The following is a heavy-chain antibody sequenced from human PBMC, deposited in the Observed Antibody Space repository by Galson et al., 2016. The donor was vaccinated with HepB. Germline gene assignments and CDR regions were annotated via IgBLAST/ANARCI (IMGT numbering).Heavy chain of an antibody. CDR1: GFSLNTSGVV. CDR2: IYWDDDK. CDR3: AHWNMESSSWWPGHCYYMDV. V-gene: IGHV2-5*02. D-gene: IGHD6-13*01. Sequence: PALVKPTQTLTLTCTFSGFSLNTSGVVLGWIRQPPGRALEWPALIYWDDDKRYSPSLKSRLTITKDTAKNQVVLTMTNMDPVDTATYYCAHWNMESSSWWPGHCYYMDVWGKGTTVTVSS. J-gene: IGHJ6*03.